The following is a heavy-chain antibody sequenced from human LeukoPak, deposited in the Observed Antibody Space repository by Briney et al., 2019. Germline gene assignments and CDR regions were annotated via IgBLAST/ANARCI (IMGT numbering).Heavy chain of an antibody. Sequence: GASVKVSCKASGYTFTSYYMHWVRQAPGQGLEWMGIINPSGGSTSYAQKFQGRVTMTRDMSTSTVYMELSSLRSEDTAVYYCARDFREYYDILTGPGWFDPWGQGTLVTVSS. V-gene: IGHV1-46*01. CDR2: INPSGGST. J-gene: IGHJ5*02. CDR1: GYTFTSYY. CDR3: ARDFREYYDILTGPGWFDP. D-gene: IGHD3-9*01.